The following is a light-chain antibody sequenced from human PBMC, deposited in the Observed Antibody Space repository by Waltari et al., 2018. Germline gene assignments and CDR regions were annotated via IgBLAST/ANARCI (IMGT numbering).Light chain of an antibody. CDR1: QGISSD. Sequence: AIRITQSPSSLSASTGDRVTITCRASQGISSDLAWYQQKPGKAPKLLIYAASTLRSGVPSRFSGSGSGTDFTRTISCLQSEDVATYYGQQYYSYPLTVGGGTKVEIK. CDR3: QQYYSYPLT. CDR2: AAS. V-gene: IGKV1-8*01. J-gene: IGKJ4*01.